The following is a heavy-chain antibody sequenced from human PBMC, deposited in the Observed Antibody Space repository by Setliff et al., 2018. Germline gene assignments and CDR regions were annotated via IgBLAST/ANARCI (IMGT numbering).Heavy chain of an antibody. CDR1: GGSISTYS. D-gene: IGHD1-26*01. V-gene: IGHV4-4*07. CDR3: ARDWLIRNSGSYYWQVDY. J-gene: IGHJ4*02. Sequence: TCTVSGGSISTYSWSWIRQAAGKGLEWIGRMHGSGSTNYSPSLKSRVTMSGDTSKNQFSLKLSSVTAADTAVYYCARDWLIRNSGSYYWQVDYWGQGTPVTVSS. CDR2: MHGSGST.